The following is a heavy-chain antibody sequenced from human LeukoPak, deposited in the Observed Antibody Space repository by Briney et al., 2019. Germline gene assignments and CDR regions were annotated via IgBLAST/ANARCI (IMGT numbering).Heavy chain of an antibody. CDR3: AKTYGSGSYYGD. J-gene: IGHJ4*02. CDR1: GFTFSSYG. D-gene: IGHD3-10*01. V-gene: IGHV3-30*02. CDR2: IRYDGSNK. Sequence: PGGSLRLSCAASGFTFSSYGMHWVRQTPGKGLEWVAFIRYDGSNKYYADSVKGRFTISRDNSKNTLYLQMNSLRAEDTAVYYCAKTYGSGSYYGDWGQGTLVTVSS.